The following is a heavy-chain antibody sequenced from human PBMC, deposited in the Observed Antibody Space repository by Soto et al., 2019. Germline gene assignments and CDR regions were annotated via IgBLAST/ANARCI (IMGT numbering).Heavy chain of an antibody. V-gene: IGHV4-59*01. Sequence: PSETLSLTCTVSGVSISSYYWSWIRKPPGKGLVWIAYIDYRGTTNFNPSLKSRATISLDTSKNQFSLKVTSLTAADAAVYYCATYSDYYRYFQHWGQGTLVTVSS. D-gene: IGHD1-26*01. J-gene: IGHJ1*01. CDR2: IDYRGTT. CDR1: GVSISSYY. CDR3: ATYSDYYRYFQH.